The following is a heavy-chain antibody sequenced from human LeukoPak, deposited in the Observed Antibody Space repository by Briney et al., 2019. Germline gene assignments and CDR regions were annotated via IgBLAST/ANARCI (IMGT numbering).Heavy chain of an antibody. D-gene: IGHD3-3*01. Sequence: SETLSLTCTVSGDSVSNYYWSWIRQPPGKGLEWIGYIYYSGSPKYNPSLKSQVTISVDTSKNQFSLKLSSVTAADTAMHYCARHGFYDFWSGLDPWGQGTLVTVSS. J-gene: IGHJ5*02. V-gene: IGHV4-59*08. CDR1: GDSVSNYY. CDR2: IYYSGSP. CDR3: ARHGFYDFWSGLDP.